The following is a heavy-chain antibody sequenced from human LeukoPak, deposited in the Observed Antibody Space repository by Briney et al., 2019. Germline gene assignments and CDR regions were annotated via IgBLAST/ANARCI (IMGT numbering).Heavy chain of an antibody. D-gene: IGHD3-16*01. CDR2: ISGSGSTT. CDR3: TKRDYGGFPYYLDH. Sequence: GGSLRLSCAASGFTFSSYSMNWVRQAPGKGLAWVSTISGSGSTTYYADSVKGRFTISRDNSRNTLYLQMNSLRVEDTAVYYCTKRDYGGFPYYLDHWGQGTLVTVSS. CDR1: GFTFSSYS. J-gene: IGHJ4*02. V-gene: IGHV3-23*01.